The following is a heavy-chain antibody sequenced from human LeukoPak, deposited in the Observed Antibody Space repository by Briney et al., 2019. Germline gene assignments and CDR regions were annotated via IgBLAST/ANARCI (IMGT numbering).Heavy chain of an antibody. CDR1: GGSINGYY. CDR3: GRVRHVTGTNTGFYMDV. CDR2: IHYGGST. V-gene: IGHV4-59*01. Sequence: SETLSLTCTVSGGSINGYYWSWFRQTPGKGLEWIGYIHYGGSTNYNPSLKSRVSISVDTSNNQFSLRLNSVTAADTSVYYCGRVRHVTGTNTGFYMDVWDKGTTVTVSS. D-gene: IGHD1-7*01. J-gene: IGHJ6*03.